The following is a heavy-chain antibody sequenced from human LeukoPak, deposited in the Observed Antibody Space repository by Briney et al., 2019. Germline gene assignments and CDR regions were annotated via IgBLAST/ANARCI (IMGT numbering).Heavy chain of an antibody. V-gene: IGHV1-18*01. J-gene: IGHJ4*02. CDR2: ISAYNGNT. CDR1: GYTFTGYG. Sequence: GASVKVSCKASGYTFTGYGISWVRQAPGQGLEWMGWISAYNGNTNYAQKLQGRVTTTTDTSTSTAYMELRSLRSDDTAVYYCARDPEDTAMVVLDYWGQGTLVTVSS. D-gene: IGHD5-18*01. CDR3: ARDPEDTAMVVLDY.